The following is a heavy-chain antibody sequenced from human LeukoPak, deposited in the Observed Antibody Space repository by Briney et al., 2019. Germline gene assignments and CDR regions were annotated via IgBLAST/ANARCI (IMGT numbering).Heavy chain of an antibody. CDR2: IYQSGNT. D-gene: IGHD3-10*01. V-gene: IGHV4-59*01. CDR1: GDSIRYFY. J-gene: IGHJ4*02. Sequence: SETLSLTCTGSGDSIRYFYWNWIRQSPGKGLEWIGYIYQSGNTNYNPSLKSRLTMSIDTSKNQFSLNLNSVTAADTAVYYCARGNYGSGSYYVVDFDYWGQGTLVTVSS. CDR3: ARGNYGSGSYYVVDFDY.